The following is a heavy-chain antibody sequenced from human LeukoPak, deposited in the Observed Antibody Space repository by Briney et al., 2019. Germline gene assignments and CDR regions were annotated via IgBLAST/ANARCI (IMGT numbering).Heavy chain of an antibody. D-gene: IGHD6-19*01. CDR3: AKDAGSGWYGRVYYFDY. Sequence: RPGGSLRLSCAASGFTFSSYAMSWVRQAPGKGLEWVSAISGSGGSTYYADSVKGRFTISRDNSKNTLYLQMNSLRAEDTAVYYCAKDAGSGWYGRVYYFDYWGQGSLVTVSS. J-gene: IGHJ4*02. CDR2: ISGSGGST. V-gene: IGHV3-23*01. CDR1: GFTFSSYA.